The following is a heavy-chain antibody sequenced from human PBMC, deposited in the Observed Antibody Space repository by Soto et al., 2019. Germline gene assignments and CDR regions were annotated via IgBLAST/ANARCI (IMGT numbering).Heavy chain of an antibody. CDR3: ENARDQQWVRLPFDY. CDR1: GFFFSSYT. Sequence: EVQLLESGGGLVQPGGSLRLSCVGSGFFFSSYTMTWVRQAPGKGLEWVSSFSATSENTYYADSVRGRFTISRDNSKNTLFLQMNSLTAEDTAMYYCENARDQQWVRLPFDYWGQGILVIVSS. V-gene: IGHV3-23*01. D-gene: IGHD6-19*01. J-gene: IGHJ4*02. CDR2: FSATSENT.